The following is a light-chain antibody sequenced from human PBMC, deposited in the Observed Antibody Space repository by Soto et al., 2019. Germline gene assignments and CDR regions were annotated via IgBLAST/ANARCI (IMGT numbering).Light chain of an antibody. Sequence: QSVLTQPPSASGTPGQRVTISCSGSSSNIGSNTVNWYQQLPGTAPKLLIYSNNQRASGVPDRFSGSKSGTSASLAIIGLQSEDEADYYCAAWDDSLNGVVFGGGTKLTVL. J-gene: IGLJ2*01. CDR3: AAWDDSLNGVV. CDR1: SSNIGSNT. V-gene: IGLV1-44*01. CDR2: SNN.